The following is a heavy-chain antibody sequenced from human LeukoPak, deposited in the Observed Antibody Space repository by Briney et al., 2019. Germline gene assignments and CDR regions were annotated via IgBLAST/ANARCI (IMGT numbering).Heavy chain of an antibody. CDR2: IIPILGIA. CDR3: ASRDIVVVVAATNTFNI. V-gene: IGHV1-69*02. Sequence: GASVKVSCKASGGTLNSYTISWVRQAPGQGLEWMGRIIPILGIANYAQKFQGRVTITADKSTSTAYMELSSLRSEDTAVYYCASRDIVVVVAATNTFNIWGQGTMVTVSS. J-gene: IGHJ3*02. CDR1: GGTLNSYT. D-gene: IGHD2-15*01.